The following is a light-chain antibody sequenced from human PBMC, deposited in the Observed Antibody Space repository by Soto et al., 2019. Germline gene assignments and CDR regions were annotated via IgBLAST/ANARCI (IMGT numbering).Light chain of an antibody. CDR2: EGS. V-gene: IGLV2-23*03. CDR3: CSYASSSIFVYV. CDR1: SSDVGSYNL. Sequence: QSVLTQPASVSGSPGQSITISCTGTSSDVGSYNLVSWYQQHPGKAPKLMIYEGSKRPSGVSNRFCGSKSGNTASLTISGLQAEDEADYYCCSYASSSIFVYVFGNRTKVT. J-gene: IGLJ1*01.